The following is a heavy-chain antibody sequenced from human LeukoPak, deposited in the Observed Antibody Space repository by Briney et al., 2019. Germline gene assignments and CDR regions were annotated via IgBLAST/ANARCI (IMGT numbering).Heavy chain of an antibody. J-gene: IGHJ5*02. CDR2: ISAYNGNT. Sequence: ASVKVSCKASGYTFTNYGITWVRQAPGQGLEWMGWISAYNGNTDYAQKLQGRVTMTTDTSTGTAYMELRSLRSDDTAVYYCARYGDSISVTFDPWGPGTLVTVSS. V-gene: IGHV1-18*01. D-gene: IGHD2-21*02. CDR3: ARYGDSISVTFDP. CDR1: GYTFTNYG.